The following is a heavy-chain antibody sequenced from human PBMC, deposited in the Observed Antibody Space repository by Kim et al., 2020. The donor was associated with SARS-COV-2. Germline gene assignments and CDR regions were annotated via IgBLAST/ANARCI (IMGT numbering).Heavy chain of an antibody. CDR3: VRQLSTAVTFYNFDE. Sequence: PSETLSLTCSVSGGSVTNNYWGWLRQPPGKGLEWIASLFYSGSALYNPSLRGRVSISISTSRKQISLKLDSVTAADTAIYYCVRQLSTAVTFYNFDEWGPGTLVSVSS. D-gene: IGHD1-20*01. V-gene: IGHV4-59*08. CDR1: GGSVTNNY. J-gene: IGHJ1*01. CDR2: LFYSGSA.